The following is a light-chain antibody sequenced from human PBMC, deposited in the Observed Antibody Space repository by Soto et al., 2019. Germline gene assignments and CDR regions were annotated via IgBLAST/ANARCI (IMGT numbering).Light chain of an antibody. CDR2: GAS. V-gene: IGKV3-20*01. J-gene: IGKJ5*01. CDR3: QQYGSSPPT. Sequence: EIVLTQSPGTLSLSPGERATLSCRASQSVSSSYLAWYQQKPGQAPRLLIYGASSRATGIPDRFSGSGSGTDFTLTISRLEPEDFAVYYCQQYGSSPPTCGHGTRLESK. CDR1: QSVSSSY.